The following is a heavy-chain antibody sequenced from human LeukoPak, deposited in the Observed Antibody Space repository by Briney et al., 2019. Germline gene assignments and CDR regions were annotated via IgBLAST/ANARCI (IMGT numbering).Heavy chain of an antibody. Sequence: GASVPVSCRASGYTFTAHYIHWVRQAPGQGLEWMGWIDPNSGGTNYAQKFLGSVTMTGDTSINTAFMELSRLRSDDTAIYYCARGRGTTMVRGVITNYFDLWGRGSLVTVSS. J-gene: IGHJ2*01. CDR3: ARGRGTTMVRGVITNYFDL. D-gene: IGHD3-10*01. CDR1: GYTFTAHY. CDR2: IDPNSGGT. V-gene: IGHV1-2*02.